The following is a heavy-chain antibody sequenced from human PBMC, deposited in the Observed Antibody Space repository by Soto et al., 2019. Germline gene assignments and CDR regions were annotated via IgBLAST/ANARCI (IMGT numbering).Heavy chain of an antibody. CDR2: ISYDGSNK. V-gene: IGHV3-30*18. Sequence: QVQLVESGGGVVQPGRSLRLSCAASGFTFSSYGMHWVRQAPGKGLEWVAVISYDGSNKYYADSVKGRFTISRDNSKNTMYLEMNSLRAEDTAVYFCAKYLWAARPHWGQGILVTLSS. J-gene: IGHJ4*02. CDR3: AKYLWAARPH. CDR1: GFTFSSYG. D-gene: IGHD6-6*01.